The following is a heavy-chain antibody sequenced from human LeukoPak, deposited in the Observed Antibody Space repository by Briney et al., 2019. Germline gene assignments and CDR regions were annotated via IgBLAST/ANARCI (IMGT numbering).Heavy chain of an antibody. Sequence: PSETLSLTCAVYGGSFSGYYWSWIRQPPGKGLEWIGEINHSGSTNYNPSLKSRVTISVDTSKNQFSLKLSSVTAADTAVYYCARGGNCSSTSCYTGRRAYFDYWGQGTLVTVSS. CDR3: ARGGNCSSTSCYTGRRAYFDY. V-gene: IGHV4-34*01. CDR1: GGSFSGYY. CDR2: INHSGST. D-gene: IGHD2-2*02. J-gene: IGHJ4*02.